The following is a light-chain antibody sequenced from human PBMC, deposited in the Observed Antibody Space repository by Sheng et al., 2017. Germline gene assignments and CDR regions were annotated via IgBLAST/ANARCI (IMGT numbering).Light chain of an antibody. CDR2: GAS. V-gene: IGKV3-15*01. Sequence: EIVMTQSPATLSVSPGERATLSCWTSQGVDSSVAWYQQKPGRAPSLLIYGASTRATGVPARFSGSGSGTEFTLTISSLQSEDFAVYYCQQYNNWPRTFGQ. J-gene: IGKJ1*01. CDR3: QQYNNWPRT. CDR1: QGVDSS.